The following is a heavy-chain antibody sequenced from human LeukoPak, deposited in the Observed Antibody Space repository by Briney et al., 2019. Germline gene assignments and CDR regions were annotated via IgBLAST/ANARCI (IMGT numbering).Heavy chain of an antibody. CDR2: IYYSGST. CDR1: GDSISSYY. Sequence: PSETLSLTCTVSGDSISSYYWSWIRQPPGKGLEWIGYIYYSGSTNYNPSLKSRVAISVDTSKNQFSLKLTSVTAADTAVYYCARSPGHRGYDYWGQGTLVTVSS. D-gene: IGHD3-22*01. CDR3: ARSPGHRGYDY. J-gene: IGHJ4*02. V-gene: IGHV4-59*08.